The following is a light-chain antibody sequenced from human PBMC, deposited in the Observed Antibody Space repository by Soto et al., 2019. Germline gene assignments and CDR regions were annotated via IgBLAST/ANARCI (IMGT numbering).Light chain of an antibody. V-gene: IGLV2-8*01. J-gene: IGLJ2*01. CDR1: SSDVGGYNY. CDR2: EVS. Sequence: QSVLTQPPSASGSPGQSVTISCTGTSSDVGGYNYVSWYQQHPGEAPKLMIYEVSKRPSGVPDRFSGSKSGNTASLTVSGLQAEEEDDYYCSSYEGSNNLVFGGGTKLTVL. CDR3: SSYEGSNNLV.